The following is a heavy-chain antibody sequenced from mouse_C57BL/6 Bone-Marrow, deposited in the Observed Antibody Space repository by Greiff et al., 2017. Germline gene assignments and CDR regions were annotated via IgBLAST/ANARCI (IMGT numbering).Heavy chain of an antibody. V-gene: IGHV5-4*03. CDR2: ISDGGSYT. Sequence: EVMLVESGGGLVKPGGSLKLSCAASGFTFSSYAMSWVRQTPEKRLEWVATISDGGSYTYYPDNVKGRFTISRDNAKNNLYLQMSHLKSEDTAMYYCASPRDYDGAWFAYWGQGTLVTVSA. CDR3: ASPRDYDGAWFAY. CDR1: GFTFSSYA. J-gene: IGHJ3*01. D-gene: IGHD2-4*01.